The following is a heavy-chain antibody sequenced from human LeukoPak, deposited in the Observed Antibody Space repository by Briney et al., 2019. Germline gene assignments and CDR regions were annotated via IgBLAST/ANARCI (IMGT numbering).Heavy chain of an antibody. CDR3: ARDIEAPGIASDY. D-gene: IGHD6-13*01. CDR2: INQDGSEK. CDR1: GFSFSSHW. V-gene: IGHV3-7*03. J-gene: IGHJ4*02. Sequence: GGSLRLSCAVSGFSFSSHWMSWVRQAPGRGLEWVANINQDGSEKHYVDPVKGRFIISRDNAKNSLYLQMNSLRAEDSAVYYCARDIEAPGIASDYWGQGSLVTVSS.